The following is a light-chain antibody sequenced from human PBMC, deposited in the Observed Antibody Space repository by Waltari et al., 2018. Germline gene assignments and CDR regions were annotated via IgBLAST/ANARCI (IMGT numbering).Light chain of an antibody. J-gene: IGLJ2*01. CDR3: QSYDSSLSGSKV. CDR2: GNS. Sequence: QSVLTQPPSVSGAPGQRVTISCTGSSSNIGAGYDVHWYQQLPGTAPKLLSYGNSHRPAGVHDRFSVSKAGTSASLASTGLQAEDEADYDCQSYDSSLSGSKVFGGGTKLTVL. CDR1: SSNIGAGYD. V-gene: IGLV1-40*01.